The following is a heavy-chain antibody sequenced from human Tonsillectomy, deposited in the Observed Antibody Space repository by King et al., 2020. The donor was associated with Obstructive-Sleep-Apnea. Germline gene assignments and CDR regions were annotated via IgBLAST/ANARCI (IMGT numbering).Heavy chain of an antibody. V-gene: IGHV4-59*01. CDR2: IYYSGST. Sequence: MQLQESGPGLVKPSETLSLTCTVSGGSISSYYWSWMRQPPGKGLEWIGYIYYSGSTTYNPSLKSRVTITVDTSQNQFSLRLSSVTAADTAVYYCASGRGGGEDWFDPWGQGTLVTVSS. J-gene: IGHJ5*02. CDR3: ASGRGGGEDWFDP. CDR1: GGSISSYY. D-gene: IGHD1-26*01.